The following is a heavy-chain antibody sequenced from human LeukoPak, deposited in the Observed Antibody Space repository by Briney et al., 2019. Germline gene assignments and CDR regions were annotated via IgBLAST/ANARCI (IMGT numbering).Heavy chain of an antibody. CDR1: GESLSVYD. V-gene: IGHV4-34*01. J-gene: IGHJ5*02. D-gene: IGHD3-10*01. CDR2: INPSGST. CDR3: TRGRGT. Sequence: SETLSLTCAVYGESLSVYDWNWFRQSPRKGLEWIAEINPSGSTTYNPSLKSRLTISVDTSQNQFSLKVRSVTAADTAVYYCTRGRGTWGQGTLVTVSS.